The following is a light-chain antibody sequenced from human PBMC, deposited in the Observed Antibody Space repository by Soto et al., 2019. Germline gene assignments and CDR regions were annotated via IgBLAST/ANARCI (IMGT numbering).Light chain of an antibody. J-gene: IGKJ3*01. CDR2: GAS. CDR1: QSVSSSY. Sequence: EIVLTQSPGTLSLSPGERATLSCRASQSVSSSYLAWYQQKPGQAPRLLIYGASSRATGIPDRFSGSGSGTDFTLTISRLEPEDFAVYYCQQYGGSPRRFTFGPGTKVDIK. CDR3: QQYGGSPRRFT. V-gene: IGKV3-20*01.